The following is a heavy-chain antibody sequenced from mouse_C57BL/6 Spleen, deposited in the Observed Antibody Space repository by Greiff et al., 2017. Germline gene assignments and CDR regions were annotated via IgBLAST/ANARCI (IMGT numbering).Heavy chain of an antibody. J-gene: IGHJ2*01. CDR3: ARSGSNADY. Sequence: QVQLKQPGAELVKPGASVKLSCKASGYTFTSYWMHWVKQRPGQGLEWIGMIHPNSGSTNYNEKFKSKATLTVDKSSSTSYMQLSSLTSEDSAVYCGARSGSNADYWGQGTTLTVSS. D-gene: IGHD2-5*01. CDR1: GYTFTSYW. CDR2: IHPNSGST. V-gene: IGHV1-64*01.